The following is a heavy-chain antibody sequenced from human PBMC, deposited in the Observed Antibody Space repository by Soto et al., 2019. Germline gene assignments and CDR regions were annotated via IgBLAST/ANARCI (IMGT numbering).Heavy chain of an antibody. J-gene: IGHJ6*02. D-gene: IGHD3-3*01. CDR2: IYYSGST. CDR3: ARRRAGHDFWSGQRYYYYCMDV. CDR1: GGSISSSSYY. Sequence: SETLSLTCTVSGGSISSSSYYWGWIRQPPGKGLEWIGSIYYSGSTYYNPSLKSRVTISVDTSKNQFSLKLSSVTAADTAVYYCARRRAGHDFWSGQRYYYYCMDVWGQGTTVTVSS. V-gene: IGHV4-39*01.